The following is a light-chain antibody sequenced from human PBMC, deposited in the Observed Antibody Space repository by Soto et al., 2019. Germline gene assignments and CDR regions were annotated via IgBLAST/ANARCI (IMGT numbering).Light chain of an antibody. J-gene: IGKJ4*01. V-gene: IGKV3-11*01. CDR3: QQRGGWPLT. CDR1: QGVGRF. CDR2: DAS. Sequence: EIVLTQSPATLSLSPGERAALSCRVSQGVGRFLAWYQQKPGQAPGLLIYDASNRATGIPARFSGSGSVTDFTLAIDNLEPEDFAVYYCQQRGGWPLTFGGGTKVEIK.